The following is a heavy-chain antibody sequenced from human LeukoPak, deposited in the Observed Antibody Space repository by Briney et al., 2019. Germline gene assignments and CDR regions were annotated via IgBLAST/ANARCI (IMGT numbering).Heavy chain of an antibody. CDR3: ARDVYEGDYVAFDI. J-gene: IGHJ3*02. CDR1: GYTFTSYY. D-gene: IGHD4-17*01. CDR2: IIPMFDKT. Sequence: ASVKVSCKASGYTFTSYYMHWVRQAPGQGLEWMGGIIPMFDKTNYAQKFQGRVTITADESTSTAYMELSSLRSEDTAVYYCARDVYEGDYVAFDIWGQGTMVTVSS. V-gene: IGHV1-69*13.